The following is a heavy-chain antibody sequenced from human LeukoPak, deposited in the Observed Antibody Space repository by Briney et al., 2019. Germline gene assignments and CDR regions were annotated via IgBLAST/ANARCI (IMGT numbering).Heavy chain of an antibody. J-gene: IGHJ6*02. CDR3: ARGAPQITIFGVVMGDYYGMDV. D-gene: IGHD3-3*01. Sequence: ASVKVSCKASGYTFTGYYMHWVRQAPGQGLEWMGWINPNSGGTNYAQKFQGWVTMTRDTSISTAYMELSRLRSDDTAVYYCARGAPQITIFGVVMGDYYGMDVWGQGTTVTVSS. V-gene: IGHV1-2*04. CDR1: GYTFTGYY. CDR2: INPNSGGT.